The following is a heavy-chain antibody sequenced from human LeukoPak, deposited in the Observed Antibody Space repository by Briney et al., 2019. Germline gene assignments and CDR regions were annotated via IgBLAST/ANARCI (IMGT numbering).Heavy chain of an antibody. J-gene: IGHJ4*02. D-gene: IGHD6-19*01. V-gene: IGHV3-23*01. CDR2: ISGNGGST. CDR1: GFTFSSYA. Sequence: GGSLRLSCAASGFTFSSYAVSWVRQAPGKGLEWVSGISGNGGSTYYADSVKGRFTISRDSSKDTLYLQMNSLRAEDTAVYYCAKLGKQWAAVYFDYWGQGTLVTVSS. CDR3: AKLGKQWAAVYFDY.